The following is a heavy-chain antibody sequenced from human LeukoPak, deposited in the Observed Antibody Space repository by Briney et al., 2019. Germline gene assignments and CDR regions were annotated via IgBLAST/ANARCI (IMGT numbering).Heavy chain of an antibody. V-gene: IGHV3-49*03. J-gene: IGHJ4*02. D-gene: IGHD5-24*01. CDR3: VRTPRRLHWGPYDY. CDR2: IRSEAYGGTT. CDR1: GFTFGDHT. Sequence: GGSLRLSCSASGFTFGDHTMSWFRQAPGRGLEWLGFIRSEAYGGTTEHAASVKDRFIISRDDFKNIAYLQMNSLEPEDTAMYFCVRTPRRLHWGPYDYWGQGTQVTVSS.